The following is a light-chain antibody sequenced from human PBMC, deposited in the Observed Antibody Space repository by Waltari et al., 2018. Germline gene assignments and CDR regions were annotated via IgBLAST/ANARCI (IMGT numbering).Light chain of an antibody. J-gene: IGKJ4*01. Sequence: IQLTQSPSSLSASVGDKVTITCRASEGISTYLAWYQQQPGKAPKLLIYGASTLQSGVPSRFSGSGSGTDFTLTISRLQPGDFATYYCQQLDKYPLTFGGGTKVEIK. CDR2: GAS. CDR1: EGISTY. CDR3: QQLDKYPLT. V-gene: IGKV1-9*01.